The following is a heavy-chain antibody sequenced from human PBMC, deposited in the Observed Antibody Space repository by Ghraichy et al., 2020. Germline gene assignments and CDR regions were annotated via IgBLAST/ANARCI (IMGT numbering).Heavy chain of an antibody. D-gene: IGHD2-8*02. V-gene: IGHV4-4*07. CDR3: ARDDGAGGYPDY. CDR2: IHISGTT. J-gene: IGHJ4*02. Sequence: SQTLSLTCAVSGGSISTFYWSWIRQSAGMGLEWIGRIHISGTTNYNPSLKTRVTMSLETSQNPVSLKLSSLTAADSAVNYCARDDGAGGYPDYGGPGTLVTVSS. CDR1: GGSISTFY.